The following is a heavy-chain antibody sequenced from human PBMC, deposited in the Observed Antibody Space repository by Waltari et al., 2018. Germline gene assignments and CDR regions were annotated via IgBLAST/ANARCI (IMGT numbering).Heavy chain of an antibody. J-gene: IGHJ3*01. Sequence: QVQVMQSGAERKQPGSSVKVSGTVSGNTFNRFAVSWVRQVPGQGLGWMGRIVPVLQMTNYAQRFRGRITLTASTSATTAFMDLSGLRSEDTAVYYCALSPQQLLAFDFWGQGTMVTVSS. D-gene: IGHD6-13*01. CDR1: GNTFNRFA. CDR3: ALSPQQLLAFDF. CDR2: IVPVLQMT. V-gene: IGHV1-69*04.